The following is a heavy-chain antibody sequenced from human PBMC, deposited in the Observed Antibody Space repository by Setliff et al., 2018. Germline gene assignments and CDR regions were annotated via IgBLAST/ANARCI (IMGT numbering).Heavy chain of an antibody. CDR1: GGSISSSNW. Sequence: PSETLSLTCAVSGGSISSSNWWSWVRQPPGKGLEWIGEIYHSGSTNYNPSLKSRVTISVDKSKNQFSLKLSSVTAADTAVYYCAKNGFGVVALGVNNWFDPWGQGTLVTVSS. V-gene: IGHV4-4*02. J-gene: IGHJ5*02. CDR2: IYHSGST. D-gene: IGHD3-10*01. CDR3: AKNGFGVVALGVNNWFDP.